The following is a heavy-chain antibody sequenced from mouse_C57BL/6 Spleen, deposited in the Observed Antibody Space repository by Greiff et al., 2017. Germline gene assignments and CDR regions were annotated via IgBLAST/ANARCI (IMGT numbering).Heavy chain of an antibody. CDR2: IRSKSNNYAT. Sequence: RIRSKSNNYATYYADSVKDRFTISRDDSESMLYLQMNNLKTEDTAMYYCVSPMDYWGQGTSVTVSS. CDR3: VSPMDY. V-gene: IGHV10-1*01. J-gene: IGHJ4*01.